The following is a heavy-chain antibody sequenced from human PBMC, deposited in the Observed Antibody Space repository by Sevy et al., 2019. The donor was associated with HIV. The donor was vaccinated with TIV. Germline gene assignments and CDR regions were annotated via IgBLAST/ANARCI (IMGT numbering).Heavy chain of an antibody. D-gene: IGHD6-19*01. CDR2: ISYDGTNK. CDR3: ARDRGSGGYYFDY. Sequence: GGSLRLSCAASGFTFSSYGMHWVRQAPGKGLEWVAVISYDGTNKYYADSVKGRFAISRDNSKKTLYLQMNNLRAEDTAVYYCARDRGSGGYYFDYWGQGALVTVSS. V-gene: IGHV3-30*03. CDR1: GFTFSSYG. J-gene: IGHJ4*02.